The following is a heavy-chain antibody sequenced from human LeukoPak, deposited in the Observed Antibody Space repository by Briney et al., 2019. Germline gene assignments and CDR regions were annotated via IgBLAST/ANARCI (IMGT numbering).Heavy chain of an antibody. D-gene: IGHD3-3*01. CDR1: GFTVSSNY. CDR3: ARLAGRRFLEDY. Sequence: PGGSLRLSCAASGFTVSSNYMSWVRQAPGKGLEWVSVIYSGGGTYHADSVKGRFTISRDNSKNTLYLQMNSLRAEDTAVYYCARLAGRRFLEDYWGQGTLVTVSS. CDR2: IYSGGGT. J-gene: IGHJ4*02. V-gene: IGHV3-53*01.